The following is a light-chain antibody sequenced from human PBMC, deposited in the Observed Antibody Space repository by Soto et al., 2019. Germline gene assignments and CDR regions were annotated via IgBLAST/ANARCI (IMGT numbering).Light chain of an antibody. V-gene: IGLV2-14*03. J-gene: IGLJ1*01. CDR2: AVS. CDR3: TSYTPSSTYV. CDR1: SSDIGNYDY. Sequence: ALTQPASVSGSPGQSITISCTGTSSDIGNYDYVSWYQQYPGKVPKLMIYAVSRRPSGVSNRFSGSKSGNTASLTISGLQAEDEADYYCTSYTPSSTYVFGTGTKLTVL.